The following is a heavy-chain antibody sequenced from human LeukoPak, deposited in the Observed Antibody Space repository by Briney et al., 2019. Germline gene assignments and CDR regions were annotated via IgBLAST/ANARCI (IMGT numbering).Heavy chain of an antibody. Sequence: PGGSLRLSCAASGFTFSSYWMHWVRQAPGKGLVWVSCINSDGSSTSYADSVKGRFTISRDNAKNTLYLQMNSLRAEDTAVYYCARAPLGVVVRAYSAFDIWGQGTMVTVSS. V-gene: IGHV3-74*01. D-gene: IGHD3-10*01. CDR2: INSDGSST. CDR1: GFTFSSYW. CDR3: ARAPLGVVVRAYSAFDI. J-gene: IGHJ3*02.